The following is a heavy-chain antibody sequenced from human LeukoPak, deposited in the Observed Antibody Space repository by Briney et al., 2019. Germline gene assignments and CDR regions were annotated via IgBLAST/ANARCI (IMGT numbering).Heavy chain of an antibody. CDR1: GASISSYY. CDR3: ASSKVEMMNDY. J-gene: IGHJ4*02. V-gene: IGHV4-4*09. D-gene: IGHD5-24*01. CDR2: IYTSGST. Sequence: SETLSLTCTVSGASISSYYWSWIRQPPGKGLEWIGYIYTSGSTNYNPSLKSRVTISVDTSKNQFSLKLSSVTAADTAVYYCASSKVEMMNDYWGQGTLVTVSS.